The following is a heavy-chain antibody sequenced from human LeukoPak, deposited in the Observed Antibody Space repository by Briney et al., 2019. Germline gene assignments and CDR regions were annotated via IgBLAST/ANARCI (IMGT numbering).Heavy chain of an antibody. CDR3: ARVKGGYYDFWSADNWFDP. D-gene: IGHD3-3*01. CDR1: GYTFTSYG. J-gene: IGHJ5*02. CDR2: ISAYNGNT. V-gene: IGHV1-18*01. Sequence: ASVKVSCKASGYTFTSYGISWVRQAPGQGLEWMGWISAYNGNTNYAQKLQGRVTMTTDTSTSTAYMELRSLRSDDTAVYYCARVKGGYYDFWSADNWFDPWGQGALVTVSS.